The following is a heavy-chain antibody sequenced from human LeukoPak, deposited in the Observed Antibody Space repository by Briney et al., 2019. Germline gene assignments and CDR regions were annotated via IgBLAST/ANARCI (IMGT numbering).Heavy chain of an antibody. D-gene: IGHD1-1*01. CDR3: AGWNDGWEFDY. Sequence: GGSLRLSCAASGFTFSSSWMIWVRQAPGKGLEWVAHIKDDGTEDYYVDSVKGRFTISRDNAKNSLYLQVNSLRAEDTAVYYCAGWNDGWEFDYWGQGTLVSVSS. J-gene: IGHJ4*02. CDR1: GFTFSSSW. V-gene: IGHV3-7*05. CDR2: IKDDGTED.